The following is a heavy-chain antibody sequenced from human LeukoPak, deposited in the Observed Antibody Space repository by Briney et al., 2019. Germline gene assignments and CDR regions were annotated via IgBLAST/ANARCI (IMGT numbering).Heavy chain of an antibody. CDR2: INPNSGGT. V-gene: IGHV1-2*02. CDR3: ARSGGGNYYDSSGYSAGY. Sequence: SVKVSCKASGYTFTGYYMHWVRQAPGQGLEWMGWINPNSGGTNYAQKFQGRVTMTRDTSISTAYMELSRLRSDDTAVYYCARSGGGNYYDSSGYSAGYWGQGTLVTVSS. CDR1: GYTFTGYY. J-gene: IGHJ4*02. D-gene: IGHD3-22*01.